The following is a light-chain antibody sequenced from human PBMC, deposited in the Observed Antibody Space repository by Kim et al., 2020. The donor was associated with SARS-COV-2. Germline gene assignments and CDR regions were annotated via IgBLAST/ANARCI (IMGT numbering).Light chain of an antibody. CDR1: QSVSSN. CDR2: GAS. J-gene: IGKJ5*01. CDR3: QQYNNWPPIT. Sequence: YPGERATLAGRASQSVSSNLAWYQQKPGQAPRLLIYGASTRATGIPARFSGSGSGTEFNLTNSSLQSEDFAVYYCQQYNNWPPITVGQGTRLEIK. V-gene: IGKV3-15*01.